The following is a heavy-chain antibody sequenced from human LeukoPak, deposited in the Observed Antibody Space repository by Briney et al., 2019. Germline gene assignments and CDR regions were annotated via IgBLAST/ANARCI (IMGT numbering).Heavy chain of an antibody. Sequence: SVKVSCKASGGTFSSYAISWVRQAPGQGLEWMGRIIPIPGIANYAQKFQGRVTITADKSTSTAYMELSSLRSEDTAVYYCARDRDDILTGYYAFDIWGQGTMVTVSS. CDR3: ARDRDDILTGYYAFDI. V-gene: IGHV1-69*04. CDR1: GGTFSSYA. J-gene: IGHJ3*02. D-gene: IGHD3-9*01. CDR2: IIPIPGIA.